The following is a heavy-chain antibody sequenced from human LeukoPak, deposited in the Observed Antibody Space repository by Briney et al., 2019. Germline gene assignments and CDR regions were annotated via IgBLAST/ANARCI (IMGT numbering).Heavy chain of an antibody. CDR1: GFTFSSYG. J-gene: IGHJ4*02. D-gene: IGHD6-19*01. Sequence: GGSLRLPCAASGFTFSSYGMHWVRQAPAKGLEWVAVIWYDGSNKYYAESVKGRFTISRDNSKNTLYLQMNSLRAEGTAVYSCARRIAVAGIDYWGQGTLVTVSS. CDR2: IWYDGSNK. CDR3: ARRIAVAGIDY. V-gene: IGHV3-33*01.